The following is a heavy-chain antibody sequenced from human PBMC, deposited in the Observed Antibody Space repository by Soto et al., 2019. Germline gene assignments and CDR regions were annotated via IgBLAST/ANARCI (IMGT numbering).Heavy chain of an antibody. CDR1: AGSVSSGSYY. CDR2: IYYSGST. Sequence: SETLSLTCTVSAGSVSSGSYYWSWIRQPPGKGLEWIGNIYYSGSTNYNPSLNSPVTISVETSKNQFSLQLRSVTAADTAVYYCARESFTYYYDSSGYSVWGQGTLVTVSS. CDR3: ARESFTYYYDSSGYSV. J-gene: IGHJ4*02. D-gene: IGHD3-22*01. V-gene: IGHV4-61*01.